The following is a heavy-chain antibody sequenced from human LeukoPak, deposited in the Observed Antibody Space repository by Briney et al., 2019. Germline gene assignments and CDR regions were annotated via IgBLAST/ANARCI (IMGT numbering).Heavy chain of an antibody. J-gene: IGHJ4*02. CDR1: GGSFSGYY. CDR2: INHSGST. D-gene: IGHD5-18*01. Sequence: NPSETLSLTCAVYGGSFSGYYWSWIRQPPGKGLEWIGEINHSGSTNYNPSLKSRVTISVDTSKNQFSLKLSSVTAADTAVYYCARDIGYSYGYGYWGQGTLVTVSS. CDR3: ARDIGYSYGYGY. V-gene: IGHV4-34*01.